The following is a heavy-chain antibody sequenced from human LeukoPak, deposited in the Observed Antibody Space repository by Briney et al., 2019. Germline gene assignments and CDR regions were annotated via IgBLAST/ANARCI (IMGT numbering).Heavy chain of an antibody. CDR2: IKEDGSEK. V-gene: IGHV3-7*01. CDR1: GFTFSSYW. D-gene: IGHD3-10*01. CDR3: VRAINSGYSN. Sequence: GGSLRLSGAASGFTFSSYWMSWVRQAPGKGLEWVANIKEDGSEKYYVDSVKGRFTISRDDAKNSLYLQMNSLRAEDTAVYYCVRAINSGYSNWGQGTLVTVSS. J-gene: IGHJ4*02.